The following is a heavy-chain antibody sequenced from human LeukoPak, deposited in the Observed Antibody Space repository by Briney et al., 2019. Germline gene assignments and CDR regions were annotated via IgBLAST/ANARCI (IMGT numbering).Heavy chain of an antibody. V-gene: IGHV4-38-2*01. Sequence: PSETLSLTCAVSGYSISSGCYWGWIRQPPGKGLEWIGSIYHSGSTYYNPSLKSRVTISVDTSKNQFSLKLSSVTAADTAVYYCARHSITSYYMDVWGKGTTVTVSS. CDR2: IYHSGST. CDR3: ARHSITSYYMDV. J-gene: IGHJ6*03. CDR1: GYSISSGCY. D-gene: IGHD3-10*01.